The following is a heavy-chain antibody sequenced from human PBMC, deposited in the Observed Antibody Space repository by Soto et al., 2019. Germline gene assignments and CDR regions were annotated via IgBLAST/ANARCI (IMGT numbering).Heavy chain of an antibody. CDR2: INPNSGGT. CDR1: GYTFTGYY. V-gene: IGHV1-2*04. D-gene: IGHD2-15*01. CDR3: ARGYCSGGSCTDTRYYYYGMDX. Sequence: ASVKVSCKASGYTFTGYYMHWVRQAPGQGLEWMGWINPNSGGTNYAQKFQGWVTMTRDTSISTAYMELSRLRSDDTAVYYCARGYCSGGSCTDTRYYYYGMDXWGQGTTVTVSS. J-gene: IGHJ6*02.